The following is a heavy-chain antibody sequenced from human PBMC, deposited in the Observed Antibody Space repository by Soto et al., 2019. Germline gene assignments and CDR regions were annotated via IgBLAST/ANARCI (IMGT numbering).Heavy chain of an antibody. J-gene: IGHJ6*02. CDR1: GYSFTSYW. D-gene: IGHD6-13*01. CDR2: IYPGDSDT. Sequence: GESLKISCKGSGYSFTSYWIGWVRQMSGKGLECMGIIYPGDSDTRYSPSFQGQVTISADKSISTAYLQWSSLKASDTAMYYCARTAAAGKYYCGMDVWGQGTTVTVSS. V-gene: IGHV5-51*01. CDR3: ARTAAAGKYYCGMDV.